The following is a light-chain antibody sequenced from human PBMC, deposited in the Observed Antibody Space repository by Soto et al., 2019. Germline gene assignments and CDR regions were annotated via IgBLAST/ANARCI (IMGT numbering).Light chain of an antibody. Sequence: QSALTQPASVSGSPGQSITISFTGTSSDVGSYNLVSWYQQHPGKAPKLIICEGSKRPSGVSNRFSGSKSGNTASLTISGLQAEDEADYYCFSYTGSFTWVLGGGTKLTVL. V-gene: IGLV2-23*01. J-gene: IGLJ3*02. CDR1: SSDVGSYNL. CDR2: EGS. CDR3: FSYTGSFTWV.